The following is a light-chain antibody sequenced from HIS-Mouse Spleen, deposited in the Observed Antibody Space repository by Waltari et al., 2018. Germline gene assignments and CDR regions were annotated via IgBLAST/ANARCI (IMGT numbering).Light chain of an antibody. CDR3: CSYAGSSTFEV. J-gene: IGLJ2*01. Sequence: QSALTQPASVAGSPGPPITIPCPGTSSDVGRYNLVSWYQQHPGKAPKLMIYEGSKRPSGVSNRFSGSKSGNTASLTISGLQAEDEADYYCCSYAGSSTFEVFGGGTKLTVL. V-gene: IGLV2-23*03. CDR2: EGS. CDR1: SSDVGRYNL.